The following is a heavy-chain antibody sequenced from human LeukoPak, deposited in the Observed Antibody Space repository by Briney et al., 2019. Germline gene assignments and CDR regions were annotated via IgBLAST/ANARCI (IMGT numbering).Heavy chain of an antibody. J-gene: IGHJ3*02. D-gene: IGHD3-22*01. CDR2: ICTAGDT. V-gene: IGHV3-13*01. CDR1: GFTFSTYD. CDR3: ARGGGDSSGYWGDDAFDI. Sequence: GGSLRLSCAASGFTFSTYDMHWVRQAPGKGLEWVSAICTAGDTYYPGSVKGRFTISRENAKNSLYLQMNSLRAGDTAVYYCARGGGDSSGYWGDDAFDIWGQGTMVTVSS.